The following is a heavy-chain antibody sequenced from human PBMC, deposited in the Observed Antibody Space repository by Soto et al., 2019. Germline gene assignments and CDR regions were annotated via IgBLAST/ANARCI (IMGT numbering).Heavy chain of an antibody. J-gene: IGHJ6*02. CDR2: ISGYNGNT. Sequence: QVPVVQSGDEVKKPGASVKVSCKASGYTFTHYGLSWVRQAPGQGLEWMGWISGYNGNTTYAAKFQGRVTMTTDTATSAAHMELRSLRSDDPAVYYCARGGQAPYYYYGMDVRGQGTAVTVS. CDR3: ARGGQAPYYYYGMDV. CDR1: GYTFTHYG. V-gene: IGHV1-18*01.